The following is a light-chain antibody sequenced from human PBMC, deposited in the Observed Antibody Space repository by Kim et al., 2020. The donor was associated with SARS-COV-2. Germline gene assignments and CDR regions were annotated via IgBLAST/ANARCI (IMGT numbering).Light chain of an antibody. CDR2: GKN. V-gene: IGLV3-19*01. CDR3: NSRDSSGNHWV. J-gene: IGLJ3*02. CDR1: SLRSYY. Sequence: SSELTQDPAVSVALGQTVRITCQGDSLRSYYASWYQQKRGQAPVLVIYGKNNRPSGIPDRFSGSSSGNTASLTITGAQAEDEADYYCNSRDSSGNHWVFGGGTQLAV.